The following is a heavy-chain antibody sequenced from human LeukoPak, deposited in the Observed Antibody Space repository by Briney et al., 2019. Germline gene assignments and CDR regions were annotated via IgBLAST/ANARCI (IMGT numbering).Heavy chain of an antibody. CDR3: ARSASRIVGATILYFQH. Sequence: VGSLRLSCAASGFTFSSYSMNWVRQAPGKGLEWVSSISSSSSYIYYADSVKGRFTISRDNAKNSLYLQMHSLRAEDTAVYYCARSASRIVGATILYFQHWGQGTLVTVSS. J-gene: IGHJ1*01. D-gene: IGHD1-26*01. V-gene: IGHV3-21*01. CDR1: GFTFSSYS. CDR2: ISSSSSYI.